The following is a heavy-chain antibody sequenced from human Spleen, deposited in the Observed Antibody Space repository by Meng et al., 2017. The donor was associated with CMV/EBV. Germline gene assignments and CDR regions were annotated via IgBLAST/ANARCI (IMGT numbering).Heavy chain of an antibody. CDR1: GGSFSGYY. CDR2: IYYSGST. CDR3: ARGGAGGSYRGDWFDP. D-gene: IGHD1-26*01. Sequence: SETLSLTCAVYGGSFSGYYWSWIRQPPGKGLEWIGYIYYSGSTYYNPSLKSRVTISVDTSKNQFSLKLSSVTAADTAVYYCARGGAGGSYRGDWFDPWGQGTLVTVSS. J-gene: IGHJ5*02. V-gene: IGHV4-34*09.